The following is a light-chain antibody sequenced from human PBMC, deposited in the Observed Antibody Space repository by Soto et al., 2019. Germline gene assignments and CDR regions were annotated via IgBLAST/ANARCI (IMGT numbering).Light chain of an antibody. V-gene: IGKV3-20*01. CDR3: QQYGGSRFT. J-gene: IGKJ4*01. CDR2: GAS. Sequence: EIVLTQSPGTLSLSPGERATLSCRASQSVSSSYLAWYQQKPGQAPRLLIYGASNRATGIPDSFSGSGSGTDFTLTISRLEPEDFAVYYFQQYGGSRFTFGGGTKVEIK. CDR1: QSVSSSY.